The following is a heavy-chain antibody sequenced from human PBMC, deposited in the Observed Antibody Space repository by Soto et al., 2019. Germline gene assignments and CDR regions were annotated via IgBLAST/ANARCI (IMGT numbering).Heavy chain of an antibody. Sequence: QVQLVESGGGLVKPGGSLRLSCAASGFTFSDYYMTWIRQAPGKGLEWVSYISRGGSTIYNADSVKGRFTISGDTAKNSLYLQMNSLRAEDTAVYYCARVFCISTSCYDWYYYYGMDVWGQGTTVTVSS. CDR3: ARVFCISTSCYDWYYYYGMDV. D-gene: IGHD2-2*01. V-gene: IGHV3-11*01. J-gene: IGHJ6*02. CDR1: GFTFSDYY. CDR2: ISRGGSTI.